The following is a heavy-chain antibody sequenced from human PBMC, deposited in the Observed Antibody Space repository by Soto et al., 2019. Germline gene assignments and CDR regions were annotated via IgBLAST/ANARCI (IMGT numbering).Heavy chain of an antibody. Sequence: SVKVSCKASGGTFSSYAISWVRQAPGQGLEWMGGIIPIFGTANYAQKFQGRVTITADESTSTAYMELSSLRSEDTAVYYCARVAYYYDSSGYYRYNWFDPWGQGTLVTV. CDR3: ARVAYYYDSSGYYRYNWFDP. V-gene: IGHV1-69*13. D-gene: IGHD3-22*01. CDR2: IIPIFGTA. J-gene: IGHJ5*02. CDR1: GGTFSSYA.